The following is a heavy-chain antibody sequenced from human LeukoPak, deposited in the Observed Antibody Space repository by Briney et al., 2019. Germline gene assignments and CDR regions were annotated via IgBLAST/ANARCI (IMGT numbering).Heavy chain of an antibody. V-gene: IGHV1-69*05. Sequence: GASVKVSCKASGGTFSSYAISWVRQAPGQGLEWMGGIIPIFGTANYAQKFQGRVTITTDESTSTAYMELSSLRSEDTAVYYCAREGGGVGSWFNPWGQGTLVTVSS. J-gene: IGHJ5*02. CDR2: IIPIFGTA. CDR3: AREGGGVGSWFNP. D-gene: IGHD2-15*01. CDR1: GGTFSSYA.